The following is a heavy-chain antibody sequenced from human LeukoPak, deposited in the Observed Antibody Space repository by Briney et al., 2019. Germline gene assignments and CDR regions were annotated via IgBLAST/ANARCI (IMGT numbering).Heavy chain of an antibody. J-gene: IGHJ4*02. CDR3: VRVLYRGSSSRGWIDL. D-gene: IGHD6-19*01. Sequence: NASETLSLTCAVYGGSFSGYYWSWIRQPPGKGLEWIGQIYDSGSTYYNPSLESRVTISIDTSKNQFSLKLTSVTAADTAVYYCVRVLYRGSSSRGWIDLWGQGILVTVSS. CDR1: GGSFSGYY. V-gene: IGHV4-59*01. CDR2: IYDSGST.